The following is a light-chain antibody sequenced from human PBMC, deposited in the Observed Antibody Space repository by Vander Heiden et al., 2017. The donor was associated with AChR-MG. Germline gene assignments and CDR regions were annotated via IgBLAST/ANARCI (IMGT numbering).Light chain of an antibody. CDR3: QSYDSSLGVVV. V-gene: IGLV1-40*01. Sequence: QSVLTQPPSVPGAPGQRVTISCTGSPSHIGHFTGAHWYQRLPGAAPKLLIYGDKNRPSGIPDRFSGSKSGSSASLAITELQPEDEADYFCQSYDSSLGVVVFGGGTKVTVL. CDR2: GDK. CDR1: PSHIGHFTG. J-gene: IGLJ2*01.